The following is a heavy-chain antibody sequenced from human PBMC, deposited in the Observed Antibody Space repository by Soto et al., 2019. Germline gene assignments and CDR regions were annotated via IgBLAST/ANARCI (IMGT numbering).Heavy chain of an antibody. CDR3: ARGGPEMATIGIFYY. Sequence: QGQLVQSGTEVKKPGASVKVSCKASGYTFTNYFIHWVRQAPGQGLEWMGRINPSDGTTTYAQKCQGRISMTMDSSTNTVYREQSSLRSEGTSLYYCARGGPEMATIGIFYYCGQVTLVTASA. CDR1: GYTFTNYF. CDR2: INPSDGTT. D-gene: IGHD5-12*01. V-gene: IGHV1-46*01. J-gene: IGHJ4*02.